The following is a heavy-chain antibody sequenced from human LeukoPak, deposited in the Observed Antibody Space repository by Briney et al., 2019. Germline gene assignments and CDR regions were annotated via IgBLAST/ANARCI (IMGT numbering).Heavy chain of an antibody. CDR3: ARDLRVTTSRSYYYYYGMDV. CDR2: ISSSSSYI. V-gene: IGHV3-21*01. Sequence: GGSLRLSCAASGFTFSSYSMNWVRQAPGKGLEWVSSISSSSSYIYYADSVKGRFTISSDNAKNSLYLQMNSLRAEDTAVYYCARDLRVTTSRSYYYYYGMDVWGQGTTVTVSS. CDR1: GFTFSSYS. D-gene: IGHD4-17*01. J-gene: IGHJ6*02.